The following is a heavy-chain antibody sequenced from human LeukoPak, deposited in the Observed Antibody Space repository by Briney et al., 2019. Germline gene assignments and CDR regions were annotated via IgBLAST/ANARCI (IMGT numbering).Heavy chain of an antibody. V-gene: IGHV3-21*01. CDR3: ARDDDTSSYYSLFEY. J-gene: IGHJ4*02. Sequence: GGSLRLSCAASGFTFSTYTMNWVRQAPGKGLEWVSSISSSSSYRFYADSVKGRFTISRDNAKNSLYLQMNSLRAEDTAVYYCARDDDTSSYYSLFEYWGQGTRVTVSS. CDR2: ISSSSSYR. CDR1: GFTFSTYT. D-gene: IGHD3-22*01.